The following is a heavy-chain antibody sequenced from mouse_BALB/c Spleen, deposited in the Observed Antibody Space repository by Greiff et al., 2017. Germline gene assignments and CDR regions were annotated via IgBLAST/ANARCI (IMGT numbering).Heavy chain of an antibody. CDR2: INPYNGDT. CDR1: GYTFTSYW. V-gene: IGHV1-20*02. CDR3: AITTVVAPYFDY. D-gene: IGHD1-1*01. Sequence: VQLQQPGAELVRPGASVKLSCKASGYTFTSYWINWVMQSHGKSLEWIGRINPYNGDTFYNQKFKGKATLTVEKSSSTAHMELRSLASEDSAVYYCAITTVVAPYFDYWGQGTTLTVSS. J-gene: IGHJ2*01.